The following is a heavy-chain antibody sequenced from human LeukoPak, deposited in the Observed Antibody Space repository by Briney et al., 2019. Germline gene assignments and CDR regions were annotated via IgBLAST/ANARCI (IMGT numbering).Heavy chain of an antibody. Sequence: SVEVSCKASGGTFSSYAISWVRQAPGQGLEWMGGIIPIFGTANYAQKFQGRVTITTDESTSTAYMELSSLRSEDTAVYYCARDWDVDTGIQDWGQGTLVTVSS. CDR1: GGTFSSYA. CDR3: ARDWDVDTGIQD. D-gene: IGHD5-18*01. J-gene: IGHJ4*02. V-gene: IGHV1-69*05. CDR2: IIPIFGTA.